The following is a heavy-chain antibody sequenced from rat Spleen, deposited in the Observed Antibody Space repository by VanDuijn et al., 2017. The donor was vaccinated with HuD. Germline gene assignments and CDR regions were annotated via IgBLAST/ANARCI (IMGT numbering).Heavy chain of an antibody. Sequence: EVQLVESGGGLVQPGRSMKLSCAASGLSFSNYDMAWVRQAPTKGLEWVASISYDGTATYYRDSVKGRFTISRDPAQNTLYLQMNSLRSEDTATYYCTTGPRILRLDWFAYWGQGTLVTVSS. J-gene: IGHJ3*01. CDR3: TTGPRILRLDWFAY. CDR2: ISYDGTAT. D-gene: IGHD1-6*01. CDR1: GLSFSNYD. V-gene: IGHV5-20*01.